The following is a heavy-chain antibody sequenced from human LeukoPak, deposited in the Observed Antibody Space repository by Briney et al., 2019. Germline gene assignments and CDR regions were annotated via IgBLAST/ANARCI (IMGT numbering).Heavy chain of an antibody. CDR2: INHSGST. CDR1: GGSFSGYY. D-gene: IGHD6-13*01. CDR3: ARRYSSSQGRYFQH. J-gene: IGHJ1*01. Sequence: SETLSLTCAVYGGSFSGYYWSWIRQPPGKGLEWIGKINHSGSTNYNPSLKSRVTISVDTSKNQFSLKLSSVTAADTAVYYCARRYSSSQGRYFQHWGQGTLVTVSS. V-gene: IGHV4-34*01.